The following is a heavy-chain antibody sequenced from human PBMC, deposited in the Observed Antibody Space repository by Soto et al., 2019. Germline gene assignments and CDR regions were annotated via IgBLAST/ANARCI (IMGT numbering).Heavy chain of an antibody. Sequence: HPGGSLRLSCAASGFTFSSYAMSWVRQAPGKGLEWVSTISDSGDSTYYADSVKGRFTISRDNSKNTLYLQMNNLRAEDTAVYYCAATPGFYYYHGMDVWGQGTTVTVSS. CDR3: AATPGFYYYHGMDV. CDR1: GFTFSSYA. V-gene: IGHV3-23*01. CDR2: ISDSGDST. D-gene: IGHD2-15*01. J-gene: IGHJ6*02.